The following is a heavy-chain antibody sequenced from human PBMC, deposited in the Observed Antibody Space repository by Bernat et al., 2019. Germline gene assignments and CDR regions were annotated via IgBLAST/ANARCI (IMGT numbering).Heavy chain of an antibody. CDR3: ASFYGSGSYYVDY. J-gene: IGHJ4*02. CDR1: GLTDSSNY. D-gene: IGHD3-10*01. CDR2: IYSGGAT. V-gene: IGHV3-53*02. Sequence: EVQLVETGGGLIQPGGSLRLSCAASGLTDSSNYMSWVRQTPGKGLEWVSVIYSGGATYYADSVKGRFTISRDNSKNTLYLQMNSLRAEDTAVYYCASFYGSGSYYVDYWGQGTLVTVSS.